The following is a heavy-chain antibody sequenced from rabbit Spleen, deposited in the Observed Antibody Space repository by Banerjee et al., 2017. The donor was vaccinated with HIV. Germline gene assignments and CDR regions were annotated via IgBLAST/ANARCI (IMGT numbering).Heavy chain of an antibody. CDR3: TRDDGSGHYIDGYFNL. J-gene: IGHJ4*01. V-gene: IGHV1S40*01. CDR2: IYAGSSVNT. D-gene: IGHD1-1*01. Sequence: QSLEESGGDLVKPGGTLTLTCKASGFSFSSSYYMCWVRQAPGKGLEWIACIYAGSSVNTYYASWAKGRFTISKTSSTTVTLQMTSLTAADTATYFCTRDDGSGHYIDGYFNLWGPGTLVTVS. CDR1: GFSFSSSYY.